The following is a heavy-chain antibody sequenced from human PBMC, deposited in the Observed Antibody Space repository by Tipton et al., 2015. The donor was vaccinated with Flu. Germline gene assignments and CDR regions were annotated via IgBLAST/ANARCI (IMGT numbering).Heavy chain of an antibody. CDR1: GGSIGHYS. Sequence: TLSLTCNVSGGSIGHYSWSWIRQAPGKGLEWIGYTYYTGNTNYNPSLKSRVTISVDTSKNDFSLKLRSVTAADTAVYYCARDGGFSDYDYAFDLWGQGTMVTVSS. D-gene: IGHD5-12*01. CDR2: TYYTGNT. V-gene: IGHV4-59*01. CDR3: ARDGGFSDYDYAFDL. J-gene: IGHJ3*01.